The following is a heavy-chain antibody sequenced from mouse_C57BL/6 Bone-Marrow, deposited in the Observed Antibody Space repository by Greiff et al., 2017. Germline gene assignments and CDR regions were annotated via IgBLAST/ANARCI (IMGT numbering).Heavy chain of an antibody. Sequence: EVQGVESGGGLVQPKGSLKLSCAASGFTFNTYAMHWVRQAPGKGLEWVARIRSKSSNYATYYADSVKDRFTISRDDSQSMLYLQMNNLKTEDTAMYYCVRYKGTTAPGDFDYWGQGTTRTVSS. J-gene: IGHJ2*01. CDR2: IRSKSSNYAT. CDR1: GFTFNTYA. V-gene: IGHV10-3*01. CDR3: VRYKGTTAPGDFDY. D-gene: IGHD1-2*01.